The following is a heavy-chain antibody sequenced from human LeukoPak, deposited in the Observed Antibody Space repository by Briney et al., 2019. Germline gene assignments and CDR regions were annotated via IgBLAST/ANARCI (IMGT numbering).Heavy chain of an antibody. V-gene: IGHV1-8*01. CDR3: ARESCSGGRCYSYY. CDR2: MNPNSGNT. CDR1: GYTFTSYD. J-gene: IGHJ4*02. Sequence: ASVKVSCKASGYTFTSYDINWVRQATGQGLEWMGWMNPNSGNTGYAQKFQGRVTMTRNTSISTAYMELSSLRSEDTAVYYCARESCSGGRCYSYYWGQGTLVTVSS. D-gene: IGHD2-15*01.